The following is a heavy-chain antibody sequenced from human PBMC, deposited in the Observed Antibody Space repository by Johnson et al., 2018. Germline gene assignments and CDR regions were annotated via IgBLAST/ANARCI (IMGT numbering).Heavy chain of an antibody. D-gene: IGHD3-16*01. J-gene: IGHJ6*01. CDR2: IITIFGTT. CDR1: GGTVKTYG. V-gene: IGHV1-69*01. Sequence: QVQLVQSGAELRKPGSSVKVSCQASGGTVKTYGIAWARQALGQGLEWMGAIITIFGTTNYADNLPGRLTITEDASTSTIYMDLSSLRSEDTSVYYRSSGDRVRVPATENWGYDGMDVWGPGTTVTVSS. CDR3: SSGDRVRVPATENWGYDGMDV.